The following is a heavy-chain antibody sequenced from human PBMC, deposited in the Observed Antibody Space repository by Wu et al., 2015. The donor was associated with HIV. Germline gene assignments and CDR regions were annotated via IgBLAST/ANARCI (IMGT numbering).Heavy chain of an antibody. Sequence: QVQLVQSGAEVKKPGASVKVSCKASGYTFTGYYMHWVRQAPGQGLEWMGWINPNSGGTNYAQKFQGRVTMTRDTSISTAYMELSRLRSDDTAVYYCARVPVLRYFDWLFDYWGQGTLVTVSS. CDR2: INPNSGGT. CDR1: GYTFTGYY. J-gene: IGHJ4*02. D-gene: IGHD3-9*01. V-gene: IGHV1-2*02. CDR3: ARVPVLRYFDWLFDY.